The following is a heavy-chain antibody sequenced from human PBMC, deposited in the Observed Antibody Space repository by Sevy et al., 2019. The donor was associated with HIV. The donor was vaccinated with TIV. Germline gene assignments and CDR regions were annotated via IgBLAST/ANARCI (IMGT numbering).Heavy chain of an antibody. V-gene: IGHV3-48*01. CDR1: GFTFSSYS. CDR3: ASGVVPAAIGWYYFDY. CDR2: ISSSSSTI. D-gene: IGHD2-2*01. Sequence: GGSLRLSCAASGFTFSSYSMNWARQAPGKGLEWVSYISSSSSTIYYADSVKGRFTISRDNAKNSLYLQMNSLRAEDTAVYYCASGVVPAAIGWYYFDYWGQGTLVTVSS. J-gene: IGHJ4*02.